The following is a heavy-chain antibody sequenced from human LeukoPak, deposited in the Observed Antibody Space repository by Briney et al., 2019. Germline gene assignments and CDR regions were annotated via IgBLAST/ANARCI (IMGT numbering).Heavy chain of an antibody. Sequence: TSETLSLTCAVYGGSFSGYYWSWIRQPPGKGLEWIGEINHSGSTNYNPSLKSRVTISVDTSKNQFSLKLSSVTAADTAVYYCARGGPGEDYFDYWGQGTLVTVSS. CDR1: GGSFSGYY. J-gene: IGHJ4*02. V-gene: IGHV4-34*01. CDR2: INHSGST. D-gene: IGHD1-1*01. CDR3: ARGGPGEDYFDY.